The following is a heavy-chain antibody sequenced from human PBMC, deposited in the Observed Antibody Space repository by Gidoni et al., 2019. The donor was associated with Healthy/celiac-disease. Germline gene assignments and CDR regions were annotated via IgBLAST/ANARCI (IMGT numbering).Heavy chain of an antibody. CDR1: GYTFTSYA. D-gene: IGHD3-10*01. J-gene: IGHJ5*02. CDR3: ARGGRITMVRGGTSGFDP. V-gene: IGHV1-3*01. Sequence: QVQLVQSGAEVKKPGAAVKVSCKAAGYTFTSYAMHWVRQAPGQRLEGMGWINAGNGNTKYSQKFQGRVTITRDTSASTAYMELSSLRSEDTAVYYCARGGRITMVRGGTSGFDPWGKGTLVTVAS. CDR2: INAGNGNT.